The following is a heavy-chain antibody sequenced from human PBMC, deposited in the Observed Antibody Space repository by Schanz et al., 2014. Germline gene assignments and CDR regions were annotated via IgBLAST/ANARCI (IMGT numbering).Heavy chain of an antibody. CDR3: ARAKRFGDMDV. J-gene: IGHJ6*02. Sequence: QVLQVQSGAEVKKPGASVKVSCKASGGTFSSYTISWVRQAPGQGLEWMGWMNPNSGNPGFAQKLQGRVTMTTDTSTGTAYMELRSLRSDDTAVYYCARAKRFGDMDVWGQGTTVTVSS. D-gene: IGHD3-10*01. CDR1: GGTFSSYT. CDR2: MNPNSGNP. V-gene: IGHV1-18*01.